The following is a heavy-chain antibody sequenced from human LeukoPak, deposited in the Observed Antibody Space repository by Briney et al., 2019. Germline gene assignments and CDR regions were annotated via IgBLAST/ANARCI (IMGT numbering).Heavy chain of an antibody. J-gene: IGHJ3*02. CDR2: ISSSSSYI. Sequence: GGSLRLSCAASGFTFSSYSMNWVRQAPGRGLEWVSSISSSSSYIYYADSVKGRFTISRDNAKNSLYLQMNSLRAEDTAVYYCARDGFYYGSSGYAFDIWGQGTMVTVSS. D-gene: IGHD3-22*01. CDR3: ARDGFYYGSSGYAFDI. V-gene: IGHV3-21*01. CDR1: GFTFSSYS.